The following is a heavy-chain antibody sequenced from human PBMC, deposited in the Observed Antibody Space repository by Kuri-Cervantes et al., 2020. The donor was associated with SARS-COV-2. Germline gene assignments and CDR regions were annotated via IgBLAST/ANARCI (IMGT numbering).Heavy chain of an antibody. J-gene: IGHJ6*02. Sequence: SETLSLTCAVYGGSFSGYYWSWIRQPPGKGLEWIGEINHSGSTNYNPSLKSRVTISVDTSRNQLSLRLRSVTAADTAVYYCARRGKGSSWRYGMDVWGQGTTVTVSS. D-gene: IGHD6-13*01. V-gene: IGHV4-34*01. CDR3: ARRGKGSSWRYGMDV. CDR1: GGSFSGYY. CDR2: INHSGST.